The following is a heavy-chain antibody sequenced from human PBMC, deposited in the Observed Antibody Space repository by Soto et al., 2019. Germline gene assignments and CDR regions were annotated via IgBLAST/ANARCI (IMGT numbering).Heavy chain of an antibody. CDR2: IIPIFGTA. D-gene: IGHD2-2*02. CDR3: ARSSVRRRGGLYYNWFDP. J-gene: IGHJ5*02. Sequence: SVKVSCKASGGTFSSYAISWVRQAPGQGLEWMGGIIPIFGTANYAQKFQGRVTITADESASTAYMELSSLRSEDTAVYYCARSSVRRRGGLYYNWFDPWGQGTLVTVSS. V-gene: IGHV1-69*13. CDR1: GGTFSSYA.